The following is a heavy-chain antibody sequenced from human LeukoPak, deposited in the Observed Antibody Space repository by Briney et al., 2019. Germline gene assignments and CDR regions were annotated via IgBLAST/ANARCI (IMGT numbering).Heavy chain of an antibody. J-gene: IGHJ3*02. CDR2: ISHYNGNT. D-gene: IGHD1-20*01. CDR3: ARASTHRYNWKSGQLNDAFDI. CDR1: GYTFTHYV. Sequence: GASVKVSCKTSGYTFTHYVISWVRQAPGQGLEWMGRISHYNGNTKYAQKLQGRVTMTTDTSTSTAYMELRSLRSDDTAVYYCARASTHRYNWKSGQLNDAFDIWGQGTMVTVSS. V-gene: IGHV1-18*01.